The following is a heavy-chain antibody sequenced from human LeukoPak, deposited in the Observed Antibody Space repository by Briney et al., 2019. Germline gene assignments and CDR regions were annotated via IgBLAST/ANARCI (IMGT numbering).Heavy chain of an antibody. CDR3: ARGGLVVPAAIYYYYYGMDV. V-gene: IGHV4-61*02. J-gene: IGHJ6*02. CDR1: GVSISSGSYY. D-gene: IGHD2-2*01. Sequence: PSETLSLTCTVSGVSISSGSYYWSWIRQPTGKGLEWIGRIYTSGSTNYNPSLKSRVTISVDTSKNQFSLKLSSVTAADTAVYYCARGGLVVPAAIYYYYYGMDVWGQGTRVTVSS. CDR2: IYTSGST.